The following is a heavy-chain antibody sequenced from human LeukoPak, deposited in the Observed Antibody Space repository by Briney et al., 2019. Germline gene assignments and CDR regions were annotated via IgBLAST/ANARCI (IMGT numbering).Heavy chain of an antibody. V-gene: IGHV3-33*01. CDR2: IWYDGSNK. CDR1: GSTFSSYG. CDR3: ARDLNSGSYYYMDV. J-gene: IGHJ6*03. Sequence: GGSLRLSCAVSGSTFSSYGMHWVRQAPGKGLEWVAVIWYDGSNKYYADSVKGRFTISRDNSKNTLYLQMNSLRAEDTAVYYCARDLNSGSYYYMDVWGKGTTVTVFS. D-gene: IGHD1-26*01.